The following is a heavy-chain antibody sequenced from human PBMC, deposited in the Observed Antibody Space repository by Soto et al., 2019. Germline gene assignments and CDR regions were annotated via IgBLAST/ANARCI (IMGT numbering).Heavy chain of an antibody. V-gene: IGHV1-2*02. J-gene: IGHJ5*01. CDR2: VNTNSGDT. CDR3: AKADDYNKYRPKNT. D-gene: IGHD4-4*01. Sequence: QVQLVQSGAEVRKPGASVKVSCRASGYSFTGYYMHWVRQAPGQGLEWMGWVNTNSGDTTSAQKFQGRVTMARDTSISTAYMERNRLRSDDTAVYYCAKADDYNKYRPKNTWGQGTLVTVSS. CDR1: GYSFTGYY.